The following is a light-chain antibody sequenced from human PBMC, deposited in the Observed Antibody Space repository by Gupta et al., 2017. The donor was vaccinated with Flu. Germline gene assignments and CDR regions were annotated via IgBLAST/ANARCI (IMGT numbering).Light chain of an antibody. CDR1: SSDIGGYNY. Sequence: QSALTQPASVSGSPGPSITISCIGTSSDIGGYNYVSWYQQHPGKAPKLMLFGVSKRPAGVSNRFSGSKSGNTASLTISGRQEEDEADYYCSSDARADRYVFATGTKVTV. CDR3: SSDARADRYV. J-gene: IGLJ1*01. V-gene: IGLV2-14*01. CDR2: GVS.